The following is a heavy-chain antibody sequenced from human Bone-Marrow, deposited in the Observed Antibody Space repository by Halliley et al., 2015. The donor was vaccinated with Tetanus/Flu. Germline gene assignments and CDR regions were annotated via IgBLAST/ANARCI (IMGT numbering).Heavy chain of an antibody. CDR3: VRANRATTGGY. Sequence: EWIGYIPYSGSTSYNPSLGSRVTISVDTSKNQFSLNVRSVTAADTAVYYCVRANRATTGGYWGQGTLVTVSS. V-gene: IGHV4-59*01. CDR2: IPYSGST. J-gene: IGHJ4*02. D-gene: IGHD1-1*01.